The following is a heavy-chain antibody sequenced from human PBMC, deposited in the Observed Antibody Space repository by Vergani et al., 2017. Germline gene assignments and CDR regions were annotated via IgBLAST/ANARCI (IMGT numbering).Heavy chain of an antibody. CDR3: AKAPYSSGWYIEYYFDY. D-gene: IGHD6-19*01. J-gene: IGHJ4*02. CDR2: ISYDGSNK. Sequence: QVQLVESGGGVVQPGRSLRLSCAASGFTFSSYGMHWVRQAPGKGLEWGAVISYDGSNKYYADSVKGRFTIARDNSKNPLYLQMNSLRAEDTAVYYCAKAPYSSGWYIEYYFDYWGQGTLVTVSS. V-gene: IGHV3-30*18. CDR1: GFTFSSYG.